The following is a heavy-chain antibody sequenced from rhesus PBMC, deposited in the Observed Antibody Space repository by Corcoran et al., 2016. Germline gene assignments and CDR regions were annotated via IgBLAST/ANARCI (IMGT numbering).Heavy chain of an antibody. V-gene: IGHV4-127*01. Sequence: QVQLQESGPGLVKPSETLSLTSAVPGSSITSAYGWSWFRQPPGKGREWIGDIGGSSGSSSYNPSLKSRVTISKDTSKNQFSLKLSAVTAADTAVYYCARDRDGLSWGQGVLVTVSS. J-gene: IGHJ4*01. CDR2: IGGSSGSS. CDR3: ARDRDGLS. D-gene: IGHD3-3*01. CDR1: GSSITSAYG.